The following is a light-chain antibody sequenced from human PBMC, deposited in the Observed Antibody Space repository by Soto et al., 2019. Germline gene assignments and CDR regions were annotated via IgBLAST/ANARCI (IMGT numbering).Light chain of an antibody. Sequence: DIQMTQSPSTLSATAGDRVTITCRASQSISSWLAWCQHKPGKAPKLLIYDASNLDSGVPSRFSGSGSGTEFSLTISNLQPDDCATYYCQQYENYWTFGQGTRVEIK. CDR2: DAS. CDR3: QQYENYWT. V-gene: IGKV1-5*01. J-gene: IGKJ1*01. CDR1: QSISSW.